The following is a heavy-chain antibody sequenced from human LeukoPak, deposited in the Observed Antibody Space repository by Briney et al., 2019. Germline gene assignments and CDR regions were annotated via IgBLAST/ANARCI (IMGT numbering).Heavy chain of an antibody. Sequence: GGSLRLSCAASGFKFSSNSMNWVRQAPGKGLEWVSFISTSSSYIYYADSVKGRFTISRDNAKNSLYLQMNSLRAEDTAVYCCARASSSWYYFDYWGQGTLVTVSS. CDR1: GFKFSSNS. J-gene: IGHJ4*02. CDR3: ARASSSWYYFDY. D-gene: IGHD6-13*01. V-gene: IGHV3-21*01. CDR2: ISTSSSYI.